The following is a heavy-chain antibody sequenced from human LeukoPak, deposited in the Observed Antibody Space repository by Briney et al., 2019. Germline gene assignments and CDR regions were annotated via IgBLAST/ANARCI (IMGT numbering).Heavy chain of an antibody. CDR1: GGSFSGYY. D-gene: IGHD3-22*01. Sequence: SETLSLTCAVYGGSFSGYYWSWIRQPPGKGLEWIGEINHSGSTNYNPSLKSRVTISVDTSKNQFSLKLSSVTAADTAVYYCAGHTMIVVVIIDAFDIWGQGTMVTVSS. J-gene: IGHJ3*02. V-gene: IGHV4-34*01. CDR2: INHSGST. CDR3: AGHTMIVVVIIDAFDI.